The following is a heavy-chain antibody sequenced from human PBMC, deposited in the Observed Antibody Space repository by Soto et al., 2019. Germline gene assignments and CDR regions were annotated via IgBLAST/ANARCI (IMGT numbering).Heavy chain of an antibody. J-gene: IGHJ6*03. CDR1: GFTFSDFW. V-gene: IGHV3-7*01. Sequence: GGSLRLSCEASGFTFSDFWMSWVRQAPGKGLEWLANIKVDGSEEYYLESVKGRFTISRDNAENSLYLQMNTLGADDTAVYYCVRDMDVWGKGTTVTVSS. CDR2: IKVDGSEE. CDR3: VRDMDV.